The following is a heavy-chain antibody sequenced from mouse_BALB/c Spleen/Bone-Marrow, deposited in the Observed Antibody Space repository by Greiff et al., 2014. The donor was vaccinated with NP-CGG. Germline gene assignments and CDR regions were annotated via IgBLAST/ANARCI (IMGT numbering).Heavy chain of an antibody. Sequence: EVQLVESGGGLVQPGGSRKLSCAASGFTFSSFGMHWVRQAPEKGLEWVAYISSGSSTIFYADTVKGRFTVSRDNPKNTLFLQMTSLRSEDTAMYFRTRGGNWDDFDSWGQGTTLTVSS. CDR1: GFTFSSFG. D-gene: IGHD4-1*01. V-gene: IGHV5-17*02. J-gene: IGHJ2*01. CDR2: ISSGSSTI. CDR3: TRGGNWDDFDS.